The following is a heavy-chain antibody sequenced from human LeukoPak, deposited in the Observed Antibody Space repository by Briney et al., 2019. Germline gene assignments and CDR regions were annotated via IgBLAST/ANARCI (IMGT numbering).Heavy chain of an antibody. CDR1: GLTVSSNY. CDR3: ARAFGIAAAGPFDP. J-gene: IGHJ5*02. V-gene: IGHV3-66*01. Sequence: PGGSLRLSCAASGLTVSSNYMSWVRQAPGKGLEWVSVIYSGGSTYYADSVKGRFTISRDNSKNTLYLQMNSLRAEDTAVYYCARAFGIAAAGPFDPWGQGTLVTVSS. D-gene: IGHD6-13*01. CDR2: IYSGGST.